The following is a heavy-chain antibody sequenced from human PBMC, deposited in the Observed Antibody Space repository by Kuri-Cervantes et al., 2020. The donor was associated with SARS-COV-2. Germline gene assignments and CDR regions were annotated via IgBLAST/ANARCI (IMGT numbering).Heavy chain of an antibody. Sequence: GSLRLSCTVSGGSISSCSYYWSWIRQPPGKGLEWIGEINHSGSTNYNPSLKSRVTISVDTSKNQFSLKLSSVTAADTAVYYCARGPRRRLLWFGELLSYAFDIWGRGTMVTVSS. J-gene: IGHJ3*02. V-gene: IGHV4-39*07. CDR1: GGSISSCSYY. CDR3: ARGPRRRLLWFGELLSYAFDI. D-gene: IGHD3-10*01. CDR2: INHSGST.